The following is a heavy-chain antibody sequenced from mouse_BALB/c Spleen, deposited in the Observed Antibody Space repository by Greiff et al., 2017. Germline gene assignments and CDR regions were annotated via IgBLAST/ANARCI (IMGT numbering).Heavy chain of an antibody. CDR3: VRGGNYGGVDY. CDR1: GFSLTSYD. D-gene: IGHD2-1*01. V-gene: IGHV2-9-2*01. CDR2: IWTGGGT. J-gene: IGHJ4*01. Sequence: QVQLKESGPGLVAPSQSLSITCTVSGFSLTSYDISWIRQPPGKGLEWLGVIWTGGGTNYNSAFMSRLSISKDNSKSQVFLKMNSLQTDDTAIYYCVRGGNYGGVDYWGQGTSVTVSS.